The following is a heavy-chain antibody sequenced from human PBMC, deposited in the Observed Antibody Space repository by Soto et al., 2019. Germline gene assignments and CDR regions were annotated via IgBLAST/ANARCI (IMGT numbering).Heavy chain of an antibody. CDR1: GYTFTGYY. V-gene: IGHV1-2*04. CDR3: ARQGYDFWSGYSWGYYYYYGMDV. CDR2: INPNSGGT. Sequence: ASVKVSCKASGYTFTGYYMHWVRQAPGQGLEWMGWINPNSGGTSYAQKFQGWVTMTRDTSISTAYMELSRLRSDDTAVYYCARQGYDFWSGYSWGYYYYYGMDVWGQGTTVTVSS. J-gene: IGHJ6*02. D-gene: IGHD3-3*01.